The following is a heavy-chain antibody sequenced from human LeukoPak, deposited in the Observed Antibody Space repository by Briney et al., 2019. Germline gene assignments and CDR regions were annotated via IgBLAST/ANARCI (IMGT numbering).Heavy chain of an antibody. CDR1: GGSFSGYY. D-gene: IGHD3-10*01. CDR3: ARGQWEVRGIIITQRHY. V-gene: IGHV4-34*01. J-gene: IGHJ4*02. Sequence: SSETLSLTCAVYGGSFSGYYWSWIRQPPGKGLEWIGESKHSGGTNYNPSLKSRVTISVDTSKKQFSLTLTSVTAADTAVYYCARGQWEVRGIIITQRHYWGQGSLVTVSS. CDR2: SKHSGGT.